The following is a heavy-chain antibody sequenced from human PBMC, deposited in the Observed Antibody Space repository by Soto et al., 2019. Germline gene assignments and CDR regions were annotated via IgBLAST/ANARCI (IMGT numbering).Heavy chain of an antibody. V-gene: IGHV1-18*01. Sequence: ASVKVSCKASGYTFTSYGISWVRQAPGQGLEWMGWISAYNGNTNYAQKLQGRVTMTTDTSTSTAYMELRSLRSDDTAVYYCARLSGPSRRWLQLSYYYFGMDVWGQGTTVTVSS. J-gene: IGHJ6*02. D-gene: IGHD5-12*01. CDR2: ISAYNGNT. CDR1: GYTFTSYG. CDR3: ARLSGPSRRWLQLSYYYFGMDV.